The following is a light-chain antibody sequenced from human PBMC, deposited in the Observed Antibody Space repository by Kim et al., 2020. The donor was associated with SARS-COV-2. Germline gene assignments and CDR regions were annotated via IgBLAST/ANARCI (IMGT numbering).Light chain of an antibody. CDR1: QSVLYSSNNKNY. CDR3: QQYYSTPPS. V-gene: IGKV4-1*01. J-gene: IGKJ4*01. CDR2: WAS. Sequence: DIVMTQSPDSLAVSPGERATINCKSSQSVLYSSNNKNYLAWYQQKPGQPPKLLINWASTRESGVPDRFSGSGSGTDFTLTISSLQAEDVAVYSCQQYYSTPPSFGGGTKVDIK.